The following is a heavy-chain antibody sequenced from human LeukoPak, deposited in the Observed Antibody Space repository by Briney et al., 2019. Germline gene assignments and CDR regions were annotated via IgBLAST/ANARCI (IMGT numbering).Heavy chain of an antibody. CDR1: GGSIRNSDYF. J-gene: IGHJ4*02. Sequence: PSETLSLTCTVSGGSIRNSDYFWGWIRQPPGKGLEWIGSMYYSGSTYYNPSLKSRVTMSVDTSKNHFSLRLSSVTAADTAVYYCARVYRGNGDYFDYWGQGTLVTVSS. CDR2: MYYSGST. CDR3: ARVYRGNGDYFDY. V-gene: IGHV4-39*07. D-gene: IGHD3-16*02.